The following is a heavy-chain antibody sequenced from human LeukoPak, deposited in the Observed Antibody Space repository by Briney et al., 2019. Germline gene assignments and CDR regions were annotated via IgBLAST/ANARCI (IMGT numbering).Heavy chain of an antibody. CDR2: INPNSGGT. CDR1: GYTFTGYY. Sequence: ASVKVSCKASGYTFTGYYIHWVRQAPGQGLEWMGRINPNSGGTNYAQKFQGRVTMTRDTSISTAYMELNRLTCDDTAVYYCAREPMVRDFNWFDPWGQGTLVTVSS. D-gene: IGHD3-10*01. V-gene: IGHV1-2*06. CDR3: AREPMVRDFNWFDP. J-gene: IGHJ5*02.